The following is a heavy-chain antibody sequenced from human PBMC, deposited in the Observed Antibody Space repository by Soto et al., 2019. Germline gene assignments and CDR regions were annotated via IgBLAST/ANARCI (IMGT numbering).Heavy chain of an antibody. J-gene: IGHJ5*02. Sequence: SETLSLTCTVSGGSISSGDYYWSWIRQPPGKGLEWIGYIYYSGSTSYNPSLKSRVTISDDTSKNQFSLKQISVTAADTAVYYCARALLNYYDSSCYYLWGQGTLVTVSS. V-gene: IGHV4-30-4*01. CDR3: ARALLNYYDSSCYYL. CDR2: IYYSGST. D-gene: IGHD3-22*01. CDR1: GGSISSGDYY.